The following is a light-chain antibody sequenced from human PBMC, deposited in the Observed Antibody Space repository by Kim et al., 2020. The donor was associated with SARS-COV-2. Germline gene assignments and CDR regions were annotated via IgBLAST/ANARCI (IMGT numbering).Light chain of an antibody. CDR2: WAS. Sequence: ASINCKSSQSVLYRSNNKNYLGWYQQKPGQPPKLLIYWASNREPGVPERVIGSGSGTNFTLTISSLQAEDVAVYFCQQYDTLPPTFGQGTKVDIK. CDR3: QQYDTLPPT. J-gene: IGKJ1*01. CDR1: QSVLYRSNNKNY. V-gene: IGKV4-1*01.